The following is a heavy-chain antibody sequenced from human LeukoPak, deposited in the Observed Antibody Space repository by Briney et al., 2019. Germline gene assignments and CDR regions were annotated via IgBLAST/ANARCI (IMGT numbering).Heavy chain of an antibody. CDR1: GFTFSTYS. V-gene: IGHV3-30*14. CDR3: ATRTGDY. J-gene: IGHJ4*02. CDR2: ISNDGNK. D-gene: IGHD1-1*01. Sequence: TGGSLRLSCAASGFTFSTYSMHWVRQAPGKGLDWVAVISNDGNKYYADSVKGRFTISRDNSKNTLYLQMNSLRAEDTAVYYCATRTGDYWGQGTLVTVSS.